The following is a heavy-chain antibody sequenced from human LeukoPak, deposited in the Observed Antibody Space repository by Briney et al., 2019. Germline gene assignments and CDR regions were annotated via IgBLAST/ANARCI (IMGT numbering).Heavy chain of an antibody. CDR2: VTGSGGST. J-gene: IGHJ4*02. V-gene: IGHV3-23*01. Sequence: GASLRLSCVASGFTFSNYARSWVRQAPGKRVEGVSAVTGSGGSTYYADSVKGRLPISRDNSRNTLFLQMNSLRAEDTAVYYCAKWGDFDILTGYYVSDFWGQGTLVTVSS. CDR3: AKWGDFDILTGYYVSDF. CDR1: GFTFSNYA. D-gene: IGHD3-9*01.